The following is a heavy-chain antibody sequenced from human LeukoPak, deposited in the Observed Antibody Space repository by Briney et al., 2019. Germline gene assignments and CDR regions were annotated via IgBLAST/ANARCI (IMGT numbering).Heavy chain of an antibody. CDR3: SRVNSGYDSDY. D-gene: IGHD5-12*01. J-gene: IGHJ4*02. CDR2: MSPSSGNT. CDR1: GYTFTSYD. V-gene: IGHV1-8*01. Sequence: GASVKVSCKASGYTFTSYDINWVRQATGRGLEWMGWMSPSSGNTGYAQKFQGRVTMTRSTSISTAYMELSSLRSEDTAVYYCSRVNSGYDSDYWGQGTLVTVSS.